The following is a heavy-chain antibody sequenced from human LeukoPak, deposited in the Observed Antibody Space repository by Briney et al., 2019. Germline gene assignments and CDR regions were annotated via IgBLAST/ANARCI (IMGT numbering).Heavy chain of an antibody. V-gene: IGHV1-24*01. Sequence: ASVTVSCTVSGYTLTELSMHWVRQAPGKGLEWIGGFDPEDGETIYAQKFQGRVTMTEDTSTDTAYMELSSLRSEDTAVYYCATDRPRDTDAFDIWGQGTMVTVSS. CDR1: GYTLTELS. J-gene: IGHJ3*02. CDR3: ATDRPRDTDAFDI. CDR2: FDPEDGET. D-gene: IGHD5-18*01.